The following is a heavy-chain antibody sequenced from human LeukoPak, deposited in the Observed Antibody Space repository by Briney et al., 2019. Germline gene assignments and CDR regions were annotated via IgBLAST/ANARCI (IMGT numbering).Heavy chain of an antibody. CDR3: ARPTDNYAFGY. CDR1: GYSFTSYW. Sequence: GESLKISCKGSGYSFTSYWIGWVRQIPGKALEWMGIIYPGDSDTRYSPSFQGQVTISADKSISTAYLQWSSLKASDTAMYYCARPTDNYAFGYWGQGTLVTVSS. D-gene: IGHD5-18*01. V-gene: IGHV5-51*01. J-gene: IGHJ4*02. CDR2: IYPGDSDT.